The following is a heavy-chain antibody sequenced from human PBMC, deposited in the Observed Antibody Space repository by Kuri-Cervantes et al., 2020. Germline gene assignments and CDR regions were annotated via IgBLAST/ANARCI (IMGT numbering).Heavy chain of an antibody. CDR1: GFTFSRYW. V-gene: IGHV3-7*01. J-gene: IGHJ3*02. CDR3: AKSWGVVLMVYARGPFDAFDI. D-gene: IGHD2-8*01. Sequence: LSLTCAASGFTFSRYWMIWVRQTPGKGLEWVASINHDGSEQYYLDSVKGRFTFSRDNAKNSLFLQMNSLRAEDTAVYYCAKSWGVVLMVYARGPFDAFDIWGQGTMVTVSS. CDR2: INHDGSEQ.